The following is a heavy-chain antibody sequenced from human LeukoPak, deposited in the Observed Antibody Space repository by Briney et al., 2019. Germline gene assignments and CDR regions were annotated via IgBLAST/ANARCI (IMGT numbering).Heavy chain of an antibody. CDR2: ISYDGSNK. CDR3: ARDELYGGYSYAYYFDY. Sequence: GGSLRLSCAASGFTFSSYAMRWVRQAPGKGLEWVAVISYDGSNKYYADSVKGRFTISRDNSKNTLYLQMNSLRAEDTAVYYCARDELYGGYSYAYYFDYWGQGTLVTVSS. CDR1: GFTFSSYA. D-gene: IGHD5-18*01. J-gene: IGHJ4*02. V-gene: IGHV3-30-3*01.